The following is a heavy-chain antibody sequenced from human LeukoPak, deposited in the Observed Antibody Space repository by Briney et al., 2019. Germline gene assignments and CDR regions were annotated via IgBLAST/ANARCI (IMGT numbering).Heavy chain of an antibody. J-gene: IGHJ4*02. CDR1: GFTFSTYN. D-gene: IGHD4-23*01. Sequence: PGGSLRLSCAASGFTFSTYNMNWIRQAPGKGLEWVSYISSSGTTYYADSVEGRFTISRDNAKRSLYLQMNSLRDEDTAVYYCARDSPTTVVAPDHWGQGTLVTVSS. CDR2: ISSSGTT. V-gene: IGHV3-48*02. CDR3: ARDSPTTVVAPDH.